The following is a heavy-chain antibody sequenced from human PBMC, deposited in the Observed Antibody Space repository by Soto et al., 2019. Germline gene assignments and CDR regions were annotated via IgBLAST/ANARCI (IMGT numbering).Heavy chain of an antibody. CDR3: ARTKTTGAAAGKGWFDP. D-gene: IGHD6-13*01. J-gene: IGHJ5*02. CDR2: IYYSGST. Sequence: LSETLSLTCTVSGGSISSGGYYWSWIRQHPGKGLEWIGYIYYSGSTYYNPSLKSRVTISVDTSKNQFSLKLSSVTAADTAMYYCARTKTTGAAAGKGWFDPWGQGTLVX. CDR1: GGSISSGGYY. V-gene: IGHV4-31*03.